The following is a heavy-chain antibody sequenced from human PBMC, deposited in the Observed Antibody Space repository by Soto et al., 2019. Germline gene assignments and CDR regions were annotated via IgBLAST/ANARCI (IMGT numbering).Heavy chain of an antibody. CDR1: GYTFTSYG. J-gene: IGHJ5*02. CDR2: ISAYNGNT. CDR3: ARGGDYYGSGSYYWFDP. D-gene: IGHD3-10*01. Sequence: QVQLVQSGAEVKKPGASVKVSCKASGYTFTSYGISWVRQAPGQGLEWMGWISAYNGNTNYAQKLQGRATITTDTSPSPAYVELRSLGSDDTAVYYCARGGDYYGSGSYYWFDPWGQGTLVTVSS. V-gene: IGHV1-18*04.